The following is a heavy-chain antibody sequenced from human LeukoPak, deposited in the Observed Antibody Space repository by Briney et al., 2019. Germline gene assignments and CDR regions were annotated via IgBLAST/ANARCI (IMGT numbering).Heavy chain of an antibody. J-gene: IGHJ6*02. D-gene: IGHD3-10*01. Sequence: SETLSLTCTVSGGSISSYYWSWIRQPPGKGLEWIGYIYYSGSTNYNPSLESRVTISVDTSKNQFSLKLSSVTAADTAVHYCARERITMVRGVIYYYGMDVWGQGTTVTVSS. V-gene: IGHV4-59*01. CDR3: ARERITMVRGVIYYYGMDV. CDR2: IYYSGST. CDR1: GGSISSYY.